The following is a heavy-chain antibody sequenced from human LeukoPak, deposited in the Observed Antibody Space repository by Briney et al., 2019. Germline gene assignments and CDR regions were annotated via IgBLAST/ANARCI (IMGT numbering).Heavy chain of an antibody. D-gene: IGHD6-19*01. CDR2: IYYSGST. Sequence: SETLSLTCTVSGGSISSYYWSWIRQPPGKGLEYIGYIYYSGSTNYNPSLKGRVTILVDTSKNQFSLKLSSVTAADTAVYYCATTRTGWPEFFHHWGQGTLVTVSS. V-gene: IGHV4-59*01. CDR3: ATTRTGWPEFFHH. J-gene: IGHJ1*01. CDR1: GGSISSYY.